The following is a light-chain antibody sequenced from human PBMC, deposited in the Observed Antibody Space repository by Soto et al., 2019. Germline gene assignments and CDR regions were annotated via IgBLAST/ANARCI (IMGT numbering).Light chain of an antibody. V-gene: IGLV2-14*03. Sequence: QSVLTQPASVSGSPGQSIAISCTGTSSDVGAYNYVSWYQQHPGKAPKLMIYDVSNRPSGVSNRFSGSKSDNTASLTISGLQADYEADSYCSSYTTSRTYVFGTVTKVTVL. CDR3: SSYTTSRTYV. J-gene: IGLJ1*01. CDR2: DVS. CDR1: SSDVGAYNY.